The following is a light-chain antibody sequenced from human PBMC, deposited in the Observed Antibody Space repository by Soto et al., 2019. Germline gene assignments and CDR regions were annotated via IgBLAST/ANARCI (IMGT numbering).Light chain of an antibody. J-gene: IGLJ1*01. CDR3: AAWDDSVNGLV. CDR2: NNN. Sequence: QSVLTQPPSASGTPGQRVTISCSGSSSNIGSNTVNWYQQLPGTAPKLLIYNNNQRPSGVPDRFSGSKSGTSASLAISGPQSEDEADYYCAAWDDSVNGLVFGSGTKLTVL. CDR1: SSNIGSNT. V-gene: IGLV1-44*01.